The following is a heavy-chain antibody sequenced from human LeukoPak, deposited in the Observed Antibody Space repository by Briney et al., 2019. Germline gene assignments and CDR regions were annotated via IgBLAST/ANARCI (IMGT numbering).Heavy chain of an antibody. V-gene: IGHV3-53*01. D-gene: IGHD6-19*01. Sequence: GGSLRLSCVASGFDVSSNYMSWVRQAPGKGLDWVSLLYRDGTTYYAESVKGRFTISRDSSKSTLYLQMNSLTVEDTAVYYCARNSGWYGVSWGQGTLVTVSS. CDR1: GFDVSSNY. J-gene: IGHJ4*02. CDR2: LYRDGTT. CDR3: ARNSGWYGVS.